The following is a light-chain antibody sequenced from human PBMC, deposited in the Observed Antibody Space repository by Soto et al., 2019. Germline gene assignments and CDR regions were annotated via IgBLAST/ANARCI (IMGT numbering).Light chain of an antibody. CDR3: QSSDSSHVV. J-gene: IGLJ2*01. V-gene: IGLV1-40*01. CDR2: GNS. Sequence: QSVLTQPPSVSGAPGQRVTISCTGSSSNIGAGYDVHWYQQLPGTAPKLLIYGNSNRPSGVPDRLSGSKSGTSASLAITGLQAEDEADYYCQSSDSSHVVFGGGTKLTVL. CDR1: SSNIGAGYD.